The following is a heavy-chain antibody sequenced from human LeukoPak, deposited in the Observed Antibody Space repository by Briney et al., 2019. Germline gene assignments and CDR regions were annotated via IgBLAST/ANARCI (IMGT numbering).Heavy chain of an antibody. CDR1: GYTFTSYG. V-gene: IGHV1-18*01. CDR2: ISAYNGNT. D-gene: IGHD2-15*01. J-gene: IGHJ5*02. Sequence: ASVKVSCKASGYTFTSYGISWVRQAPGQGLEWMGWISAYNGNTNYAQKLKGRVTMTTDTSTSTAYMELRSLRSDDTAVYYCARAWGGYCSGGSCSNWFDPWGQGTLVTVSS. CDR3: ARAWGGYCSGGSCSNWFDP.